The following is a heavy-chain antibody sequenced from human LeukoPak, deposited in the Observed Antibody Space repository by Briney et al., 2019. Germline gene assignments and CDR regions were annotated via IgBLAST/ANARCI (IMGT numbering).Heavy chain of an antibody. CDR1: EFPFSNYG. D-gene: IGHD4-17*01. CDR3: ATTRYDAFDI. Sequence: YPGGSLTLSCAASEFPFSNYGMHWVRQAPGKGLEWVAGTWFDGSDKSYLDSVKGRFTISRDNSKNTLCLQMNSLRAEDTAVYYCATTRYDAFDIWGQGTMVTVSS. V-gene: IGHV3-33*01. J-gene: IGHJ3*02. CDR2: TWFDGSDK.